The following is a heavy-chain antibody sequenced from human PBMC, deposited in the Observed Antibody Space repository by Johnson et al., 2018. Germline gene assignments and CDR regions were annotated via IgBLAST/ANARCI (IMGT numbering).Heavy chain of an antibody. CDR2: ISYDGSNK. CDR3: AKARRLFRWDDAFDI. D-gene: IGHD3-22*01. Sequence: QVQLVESGGGLVQPGGSLKLSCAASGFTFSSYAMSWARQAPGKGLEWVAVISYDGSNKYYADSVKGRFTISRDNSKNTLYLQMNSLRAEDTAVYYCAKARRLFRWDDAFDICGKGTMVIVSS. CDR1: GFTFSSYA. J-gene: IGHJ3*02. V-gene: IGHV3-30*18.